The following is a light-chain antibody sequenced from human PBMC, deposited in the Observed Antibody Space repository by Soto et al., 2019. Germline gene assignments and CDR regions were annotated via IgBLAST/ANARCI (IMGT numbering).Light chain of an antibody. CDR2: GAS. J-gene: IGKJ5*01. CDR1: QSVSSD. Sequence: EIVMTQSPATLSVSPGERATLSCRASQSVSSDLAWYQQKPGQAPRFLIYGASTRATGIPARFSGSGSGTDFTLTISSLEPEDFAIYYCQQRQYWPPITFGQGTRLEIK. V-gene: IGKV3-15*01. CDR3: QQRQYWPPIT.